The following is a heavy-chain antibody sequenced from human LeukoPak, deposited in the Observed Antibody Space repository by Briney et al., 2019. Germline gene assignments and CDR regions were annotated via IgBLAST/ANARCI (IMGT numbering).Heavy chain of an antibody. CDR1: GFTFSSYG. D-gene: IGHD4-17*01. J-gene: IGHJ4*02. Sequence: GGSLRLSCAASGFTFSSYGMHWVRQAPGKGREWVAAISYDGSKKYYADSVKGRFTISRDNSKNTLYLQMNILRAEDTVSYYCAKDIRTHGDDVPYPAYGIDYWGQGTLVTVSS. V-gene: IGHV3-30*18. CDR2: ISYDGSKK. CDR3: AKDIRTHGDDVPYPAYGIDY.